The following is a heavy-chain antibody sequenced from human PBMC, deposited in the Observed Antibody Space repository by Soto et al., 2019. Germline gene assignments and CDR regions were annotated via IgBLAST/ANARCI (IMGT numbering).Heavy chain of an antibody. D-gene: IGHD2-15*01. CDR2: IIPIFGTA. CDR1: GGTLSSYA. J-gene: IGHJ6*02. Sequence: QVQLVQSGAEVKKPGSSVKVSCKASGGTLSSYAISWVRQAPGQGLEWMGGIIPIFGTANYAQKFQGRVTITADESTSTAYMELSSLRSEDTAVYYCARSAGGYCSGGSCYSAGYYYGMDVWGQGTTVTVSS. V-gene: IGHV1-69*01. CDR3: ARSAGGYCSGGSCYSAGYYYGMDV.